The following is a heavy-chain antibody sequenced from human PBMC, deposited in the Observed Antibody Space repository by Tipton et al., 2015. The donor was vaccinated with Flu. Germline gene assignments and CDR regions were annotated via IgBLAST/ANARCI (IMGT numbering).Heavy chain of an antibody. V-gene: IGHV3-23*01. CDR3: ARGGGYSGAGIDY. Sequence: SLRLSCAASGFTFSNYGFHWVRQVPGKGLQWVATIYSGGAGTRFADSVKGRFTISRDNSKNTLYLQMNSLRAEDTAVYYCARGGGYSGAGIDYWGQGTQVTVSS. CDR1: GFTFSNYG. J-gene: IGHJ4*02. D-gene: IGHD5-12*01. CDR2: IYSGGAGT.